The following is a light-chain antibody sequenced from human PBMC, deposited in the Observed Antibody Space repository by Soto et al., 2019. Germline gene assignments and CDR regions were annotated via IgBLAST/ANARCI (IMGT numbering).Light chain of an antibody. CDR1: QSVYNN. J-gene: IGKJ5*01. Sequence: EIVMTQSPVTLSVSPGERATLSCRASQSVYNNLAWYQQKPGQAPRLLIYGASTRATGIPARFSGSGSGTEFTLTISNLQSEDFAVYFCQQYHNWPPITFGQGTRLEIK. CDR3: QQYHNWPPIT. V-gene: IGKV3-15*01. CDR2: GAS.